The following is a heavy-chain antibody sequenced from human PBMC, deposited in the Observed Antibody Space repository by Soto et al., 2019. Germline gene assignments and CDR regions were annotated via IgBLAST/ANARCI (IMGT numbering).Heavy chain of an antibody. CDR1: GGTFSSDS. D-gene: IGHD2-15*01. CDR3: ARSGGLDRDFNF. Sequence: SVKVSCKASGGTFSSDSFSWVRQAPGQGLEWMGGIIPMFDTPIYAQKFQDRVTITADESTSTAYMQLSSLRSGDTAVYYCARSGGLDRDFNFWVQGSLVTGTS. J-gene: IGHJ4*02. V-gene: IGHV1-69*13. CDR2: IIPMFDTP.